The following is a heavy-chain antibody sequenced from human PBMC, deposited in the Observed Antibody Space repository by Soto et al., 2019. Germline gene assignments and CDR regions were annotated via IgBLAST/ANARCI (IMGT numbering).Heavy chain of an antibody. J-gene: IGHJ6*02. CDR3: ATGSFTSTGGRIGYHYNAMDV. Sequence: SVKVSCKYSGGTFSSHSINWVRQAPGKGLAGMGGIIPIFVPANFVKKFQGRVTITADESTTPAYMELSSLTSEVTAVYYCATGSFTSTGGRIGYHYNAMDVWGQGTTVTVSS. CDR1: GGTFSSHS. V-gene: IGHV1-69*13. CDR2: IIPIFVPA. D-gene: IGHD1-1*01.